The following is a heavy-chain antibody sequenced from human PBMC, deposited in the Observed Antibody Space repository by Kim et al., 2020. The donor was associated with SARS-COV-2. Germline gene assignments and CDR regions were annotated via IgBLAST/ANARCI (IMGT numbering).Heavy chain of an antibody. Sequence: RTKSKPAPVKGRFTTSRDNSKNTLYLQMNSLRAEDTAVYYCAKWVVGLDVWGQGTTVTVSS. CDR2: RTK. V-gene: IGHV3-30*02. CDR3: AKWVVGLDV. J-gene: IGHJ6*02.